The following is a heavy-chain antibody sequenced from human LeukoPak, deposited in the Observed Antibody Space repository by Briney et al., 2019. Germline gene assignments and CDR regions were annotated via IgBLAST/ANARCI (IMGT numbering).Heavy chain of an antibody. CDR1: GGSISSSSYY. J-gene: IGHJ4*02. CDR2: IYYSGST. Sequence: SETLSLTCTVSGGSISSSSYYWGWIRQPPGKGLEWIGSIYYSGSTYYNPSLKSRVTISVDTSKNQFSLKLSSVTAADMAVYYCARRGFDYWGQGTLVTVSS. CDR3: ARRGFDY. V-gene: IGHV4-39*01.